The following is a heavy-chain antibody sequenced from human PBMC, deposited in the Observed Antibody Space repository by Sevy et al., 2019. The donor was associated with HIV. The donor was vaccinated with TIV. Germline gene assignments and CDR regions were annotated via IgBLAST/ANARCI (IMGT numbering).Heavy chain of an antibody. CDR2: IYYSGST. D-gene: IGHD3-22*01. J-gene: IGHJ5*02. Sequence: SETLSLTCTVSGDSISSYYWSWIRQPPGKGLEWIGYIYYSGSTNYNPSLKSRVTISVDTSKNQFSLKLSSVTAADTAVYYCARTIYYDSSGYPSQGWFDPWGQGTLVTVSS. V-gene: IGHV4-59*01. CDR3: ARTIYYDSSGYPSQGWFDP. CDR1: GDSISSYY.